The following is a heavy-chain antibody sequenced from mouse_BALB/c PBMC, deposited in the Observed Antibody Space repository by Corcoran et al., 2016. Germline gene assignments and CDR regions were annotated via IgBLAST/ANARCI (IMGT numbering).Heavy chain of an antibody. D-gene: IGHD6-1*01. CDR1: GYSFTNYG. CDR3: ARAPLHYYAMDY. V-gene: IGHV9-3-1*01. J-gene: IGHJ4*01. CDR2: INTYTGEP. Sequence: QIQLVQSGPELKKPGGTVKIYCKASGYSFTNYGMNWVKQAPGEGLKWVGWINTYTGEPTYADDFKGRFAFSLETSASTAYLQINNLKNEDTATYFCARAPLHYYAMDYWGQGTSVTVSS.